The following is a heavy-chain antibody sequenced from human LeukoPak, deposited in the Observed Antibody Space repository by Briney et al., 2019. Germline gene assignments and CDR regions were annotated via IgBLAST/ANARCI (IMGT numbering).Heavy chain of an antibody. CDR3: ARAPGLLWFGESGEAFDI. CDR1: GFTFSSYA. CDR2: IAYDGSNK. D-gene: IGHD3-10*01. V-gene: IGHV3-30*04. Sequence: GGSLRLSCAASGFTFSSYAMHWVRQAPGKGREWVAVIAYDGSNKYYADSVKGRFIISRDNSKNTLSLQMNSLRAEDTAVYYCARAPGLLWFGESGEAFDIWGQGTMVTVSS. J-gene: IGHJ3*02.